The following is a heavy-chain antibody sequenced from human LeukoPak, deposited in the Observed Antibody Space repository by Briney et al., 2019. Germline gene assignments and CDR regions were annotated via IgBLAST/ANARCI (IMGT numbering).Heavy chain of an antibody. D-gene: IGHD4-23*01. CDR2: IKQDGSDK. V-gene: IGHV3-7*03. CDR3: ARKTVVGSYFDY. CDR1: GFTFSDYW. Sequence: PGGSLRLSCAASGFTFSDYWMSWVRQAPGKGLEWVANIKQDGSDKYYVDSVKGRFTISRDNAKNSLYLQMNSLRAEDTAVYYCARKTVVGSYFDYWGQGTPVTVSS. J-gene: IGHJ4*02.